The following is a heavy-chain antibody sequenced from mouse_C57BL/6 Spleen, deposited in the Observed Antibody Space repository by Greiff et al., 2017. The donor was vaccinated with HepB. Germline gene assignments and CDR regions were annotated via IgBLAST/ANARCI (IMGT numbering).Heavy chain of an antibody. D-gene: IGHD2-2*01. CDR1: GFTFSSYA. CDR3: TRASTMVTTGFDY. CDR2: ISSGGDYI. V-gene: IGHV5-9-1*02. Sequence: EVHLVESGEGLVKPGGSLKLSCAASGFTFSSYAMSWVRQTPEKRLEWVASISSGGDYIYYADTVKGRFTISRDNARNTLYLQMSSLKSEDTAMYYCTRASTMVTTGFDYWGQGTTLTVSS. J-gene: IGHJ2*01.